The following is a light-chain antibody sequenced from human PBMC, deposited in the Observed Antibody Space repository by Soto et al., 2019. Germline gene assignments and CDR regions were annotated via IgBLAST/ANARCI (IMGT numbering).Light chain of an antibody. J-gene: IGKJ1*01. V-gene: IGKV1-5*03. CDR1: QTISSW. CDR2: KAS. CDR3: QHYNSYPEA. Sequence: DIQMTQSPSTLSGSVGDRVTITCRASQTISSWLAWYQQKPGKAPKLLIYKASTLKSGVPSRFSGSVSGTEFTLTISSLQPDDFATYYCQHYNSYPEAFGQGTKVDIK.